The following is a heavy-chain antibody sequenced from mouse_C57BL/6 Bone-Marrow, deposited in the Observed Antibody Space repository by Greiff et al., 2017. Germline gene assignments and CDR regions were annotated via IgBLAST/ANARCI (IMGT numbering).Heavy chain of an antibody. J-gene: IGHJ2*01. D-gene: IGHD1-1*01. Sequence: VQLQQSGAELVRPGASVNLSCTASGFNIKDDYMPWVKQRPEQGLEWIGWIDPENGDTEYASKFQGTATITADTSSNTAYLQLSSLTSEDTAVYYCTTVYYDYFDYWGQGTTLTVSS. CDR1: GFNIKDDY. V-gene: IGHV14-4*01. CDR3: TTVYYDYFDY. CDR2: IDPENGDT.